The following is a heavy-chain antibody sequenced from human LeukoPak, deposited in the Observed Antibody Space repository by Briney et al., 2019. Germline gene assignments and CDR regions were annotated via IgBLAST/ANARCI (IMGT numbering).Heavy chain of an antibody. CDR3: ARDDRYSSSWHGTFDY. V-gene: IGHV4-38-2*02. J-gene: IGHJ4*02. D-gene: IGHD6-13*01. Sequence: SETLSLTCTVSGYSISSGYYWGWIRQPPGKGLEWIGSIYHSGSTYYNPSLKSRVTISVDTSKNQFSLKLSSVTAADTAVYYCARDDRYSSSWHGTFDYWGQGTLVTVSS. CDR1: GYSISSGYY. CDR2: IYHSGST.